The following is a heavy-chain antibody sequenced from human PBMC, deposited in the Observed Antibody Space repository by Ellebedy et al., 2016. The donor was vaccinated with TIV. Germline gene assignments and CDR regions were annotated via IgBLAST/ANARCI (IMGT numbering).Heavy chain of an antibody. J-gene: IGHJ6*02. CDR2: IWYDGSIK. V-gene: IGHV3-33*08. D-gene: IGHD2-21*02. Sequence: PGGSLRLSCTASRFSFSSYGMHWVRQAPGKGLEWVAVIWYDGSIKYHADSVKGRFTISRDNSNNTLYLQMNSLRAEDTAVYYCARNRGYCGGDCYSSLDGMDVWGQGTTVTVSS. CDR1: RFSFSSYG. CDR3: ARNRGYCGGDCYSSLDGMDV.